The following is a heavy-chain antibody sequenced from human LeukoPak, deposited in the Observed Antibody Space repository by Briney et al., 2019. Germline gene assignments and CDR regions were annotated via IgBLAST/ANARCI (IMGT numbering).Heavy chain of an antibody. V-gene: IGHV3-7*04. CDR3: TRVGYIDQGIDY. D-gene: IGHD5-24*01. CDR1: GFPFSSYW. J-gene: IGHJ4*02. Sequence: GGSLRLSCVASGFPFSSYWMTWVRQAPGKGLEWVANIKQDGSKKSYVDSVKGRFTISRDNAKNSLYLQMNSLRAEDTAIYYCTRVGYIDQGIDYWGQGTLVTVSS. CDR2: IKQDGSKK.